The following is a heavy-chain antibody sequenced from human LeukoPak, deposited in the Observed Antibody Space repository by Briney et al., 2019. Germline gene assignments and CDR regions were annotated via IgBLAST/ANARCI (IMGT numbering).Heavy chain of an antibody. CDR1: GFTFSSYW. D-gene: IGHD5-12*01. J-gene: IGHJ3*02. CDR2: VNSDGSDT. V-gene: IGHV3-74*01. CDR3: ARGGYGHGFDI. Sequence: GGSLRLSCAASGFTFSSYWMHWVRQAPGKGLVWVSRVNSDGSDTIYADSMKGRCTISRDNAKNTVFLQMNSLRVEDTAVYYCARGGYGHGFDIWGQGTMVTVSS.